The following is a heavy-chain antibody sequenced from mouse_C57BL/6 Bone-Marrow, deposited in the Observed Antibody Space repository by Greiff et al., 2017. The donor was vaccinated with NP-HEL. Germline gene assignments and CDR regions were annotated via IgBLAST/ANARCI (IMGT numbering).Heavy chain of an antibody. V-gene: IGHV1-69*01. Sequence: QVHVKQPGAELVMPGASVKLSCKASGYTFTSYWMHWVKQRPGQGLEWIGEIDPSDSYTNYNQKFKGKSTLTVDKSSSTAYMQLSSLTSEDSAVYYCARSSTMDYWGQGTTLTVSS. CDR1: GYTFTSYW. J-gene: IGHJ2*01. CDR2: IDPSDSYT. CDR3: ARSSTMDY. D-gene: IGHD2-1*01.